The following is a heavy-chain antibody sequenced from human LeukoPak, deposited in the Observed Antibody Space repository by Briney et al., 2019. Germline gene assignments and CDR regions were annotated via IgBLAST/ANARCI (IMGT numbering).Heavy chain of an antibody. D-gene: IGHD3-22*01. CDR1: GGSISSSSYY. CDR3: ARLGYSYYYYMDV. J-gene: IGHJ6*03. Sequence: SETLSLTCTVSGGSISSSSYYWGWISQPPGKGLEWIGSIYYSGSTYYNPTLKSRVTISVDTSKNQLSLKLSSVTAADTAVYYCARLGYSYYYYMDVWGKGTTVTVSS. V-gene: IGHV4-39*01. CDR2: IYYSGST.